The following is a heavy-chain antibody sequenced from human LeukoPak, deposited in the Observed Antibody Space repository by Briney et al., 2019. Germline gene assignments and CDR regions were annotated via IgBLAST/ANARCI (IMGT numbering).Heavy chain of an antibody. CDR3: ARGSAVSCTSTSCHAPLDY. J-gene: IGHJ4*02. V-gene: IGHV1-2*02. CDR1: GYPFIDYY. D-gene: IGHD2-2*01. Sequence: ASVKVSCKASGYPFIDYYIIWMRQAPGRGLEYMGWINPKSGATRNGQNFQGRITMTRDTSVNTAYMDLGTLSSDDAAIYFCARGSAVSCTSTSCHAPLDYWGQGTLVTVSS. CDR2: INPKSGAT.